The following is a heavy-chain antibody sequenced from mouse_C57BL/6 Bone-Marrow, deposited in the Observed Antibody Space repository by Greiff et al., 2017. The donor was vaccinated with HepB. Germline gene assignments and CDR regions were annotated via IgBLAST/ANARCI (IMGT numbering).Heavy chain of an antibody. CDR1: GFTFSSYA. CDR2: ISDGGSYT. J-gene: IGHJ1*03. CDR3: ARNPGYFDV. Sequence: VKLMESGGGLVKPGGSLKLSCAASGFTFSSYAMSWVRQTPEKRLEWVATISDGGSYTYYPDNVKGRFTISRDNAKNNLYLQMSHLKSEDTAMYYCARNPGYFDVWGTGTTVTVSS. V-gene: IGHV5-4*03.